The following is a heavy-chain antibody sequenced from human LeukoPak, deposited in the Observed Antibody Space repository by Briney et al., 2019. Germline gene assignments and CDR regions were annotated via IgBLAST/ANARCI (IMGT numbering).Heavy chain of an antibody. CDR2: IKQDGSER. D-gene: IGHD2/OR15-2a*01. V-gene: IGHV3-7*01. CDR1: GFTFRGYW. CDR3: ATEKYCTSSTCLYHFQY. Sequence: GGSLRLSCAASGFTFRGYWMTWVRQAPGKGLEWVANIKQDGSERNYVDSVEGRFTISRDNAKNSLYLQMNSLRVEDTAVYYCATEKYCTSSTCLYHFQYWGQGTLVTVSS. J-gene: IGHJ4*02.